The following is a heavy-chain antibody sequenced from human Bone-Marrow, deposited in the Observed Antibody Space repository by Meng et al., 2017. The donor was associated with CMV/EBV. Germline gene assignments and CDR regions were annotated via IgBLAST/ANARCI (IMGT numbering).Heavy chain of an antibody. CDR1: GASVSSYF. CDR3: ARSIVRNSWSYFDP. CDR2: FYSSGSA. D-gene: IGHD6-13*01. V-gene: IGHV4-59*02. J-gene: IGHJ4*02. Sequence: SETLSLTCTVSGASVSSYFWHWIRQPPGKGLEWIGYFYSSGSANYNPSLKSRVTMSADKSTNQFSLKLSSVTAADTAVYFCARSIVRNSWSYFDPWGQGTVVTVYS.